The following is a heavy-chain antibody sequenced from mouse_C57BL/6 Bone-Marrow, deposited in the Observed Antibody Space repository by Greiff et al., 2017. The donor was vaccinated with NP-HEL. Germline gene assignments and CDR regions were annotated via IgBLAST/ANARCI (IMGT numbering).Heavy chain of an antibody. D-gene: IGHD2-4*01. V-gene: IGHV1-54*01. Sequence: VQVVESGAELVRPGTSVKVSCKASGYAFTNYLIEWVKQRPGQGLEWIGVINPGSGGTNYNEKFKGKATLTADKSSSTAYMQLSSLTSEDSAVYFCARCDYLAGFAYWGQGTLVTVSA. J-gene: IGHJ3*01. CDR3: ARCDYLAGFAY. CDR2: INPGSGGT. CDR1: GYAFTNYL.